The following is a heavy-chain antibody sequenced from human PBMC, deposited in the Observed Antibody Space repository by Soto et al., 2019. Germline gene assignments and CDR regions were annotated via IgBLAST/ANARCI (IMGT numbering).Heavy chain of an antibody. Sequence: QVQLQQSGPGLVKPSQTLSLTCAISGDSVSTNSATWDWIRQSPSRGLEWLGRTYYRSTWSYDYVVSVQGRITINPDTSNNQLSLHLNSVTPDDTAVYYCARLIGNSWLDSWGQGTLVTVSS. V-gene: IGHV6-1*01. J-gene: IGHJ5*01. D-gene: IGHD2-8*01. CDR1: GDSVSTNSAT. CDR2: TYYRSTWSY. CDR3: ARLIGNSWLDS.